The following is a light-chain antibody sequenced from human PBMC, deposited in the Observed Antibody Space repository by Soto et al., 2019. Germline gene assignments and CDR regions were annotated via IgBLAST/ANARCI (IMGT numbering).Light chain of an antibody. CDR2: AAS. V-gene: IGKV3-15*01. Sequence: EIVMTQSPATLSVSPGEWTTLSCRASQSVRSNLAWYQQRPGQAPRLLIYAASTRATGIPARFSGSGSGTEFTLTIDSLQSEDYGVYHCQQYGNSPITFGQGTRLEIK. CDR3: QQYGNSPIT. CDR1: QSVRSN. J-gene: IGKJ5*01.